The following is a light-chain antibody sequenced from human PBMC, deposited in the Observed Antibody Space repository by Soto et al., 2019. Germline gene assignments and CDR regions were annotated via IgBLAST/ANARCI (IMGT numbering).Light chain of an antibody. V-gene: IGLV1-44*01. Sequence: QSVLTQPPSASGTPEQSVTISCSGSSSNIGGNSVNWYQHLPGTAPKLLIYTNSRPPSGVPDRFSVSKSGTSASLTICGPQSEDEAYYYCAAWDYSLSAYVFGTGTKLTVL. J-gene: IGLJ1*01. CDR3: AAWDYSLSAYV. CDR2: TNS. CDR1: SSNIGGNS.